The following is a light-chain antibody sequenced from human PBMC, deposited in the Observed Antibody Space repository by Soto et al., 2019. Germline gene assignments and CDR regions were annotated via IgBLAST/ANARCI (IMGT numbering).Light chain of an antibody. CDR1: QSINKW. J-gene: IGKJ1*01. V-gene: IGKV1-39*01. CDR2: AAS. Sequence: DIQMTQSPSALSASVVDRVTITCRASQSINKWMAWYQLKPGKAPQLLIFAASSLQSGVPSRFSGSRSGPDFTLTISSLQPEDFATYYCQQSYSSPPTFGHGTKVDIK. CDR3: QQSYSSPPT.